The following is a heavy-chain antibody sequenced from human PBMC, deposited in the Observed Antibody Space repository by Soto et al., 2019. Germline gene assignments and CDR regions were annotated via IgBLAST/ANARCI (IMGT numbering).Heavy chain of an antibody. CDR3: SIKRKNAYELFHRSCYY. CDR1: VFIFSIYA. D-gene: IGHD2-21*01. Sequence: PWVSLILSCADSVFIFSIYAMSLVFQAPGKGLEWVSAIIGSGDITYHADSVKGRITISRDNSKNTLYLHINSLRAEDTAIYYCSIKRKNAYELFHRSCYYWG. V-gene: IGHV3-23*01. CDR2: IIGSGDIT. J-gene: IGHJ4*01.